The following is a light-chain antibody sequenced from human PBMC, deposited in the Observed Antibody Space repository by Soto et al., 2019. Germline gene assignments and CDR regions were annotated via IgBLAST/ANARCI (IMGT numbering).Light chain of an antibody. CDR2: SAS. CDR1: QSVSSSY. Sequence: EIVLTQSPGSLSLSPGERATLSCRASQSVSSSYLDGYQQKPGQAPSLLIYSASSRATGIPDRFSGSGSGTAFTLTIGRLEPEDFAVYYCQQYGSSPPTFGQGAKVEIK. V-gene: IGKV3-20*01. CDR3: QQYGSSPPT. J-gene: IGKJ1*01.